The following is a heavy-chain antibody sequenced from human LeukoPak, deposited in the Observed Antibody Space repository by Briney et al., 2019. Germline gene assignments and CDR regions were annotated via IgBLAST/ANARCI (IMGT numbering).Heavy chain of an antibody. J-gene: IGHJ5*02. CDR2: IIPIFGTA. D-gene: IGHD3-9*01. CDR1: GGTFSSYA. CDR3: ARDRSHPDYDILTGKWFDP. V-gene: IGHV1-69*13. Sequence: SVKVSCKASGGTFSSYAISWVRRAPGQGLEWMGGIIPIFGTANYAQKFQGRVTITADESTSTAYMELSSLRSEDTAVYYCARDRSHPDYDILTGKWFDPWGQGTLVTVSS.